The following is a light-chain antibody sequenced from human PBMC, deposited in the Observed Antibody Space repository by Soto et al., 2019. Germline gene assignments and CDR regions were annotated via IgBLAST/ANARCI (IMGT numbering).Light chain of an antibody. CDR2: DVS. J-gene: IGLJ1*01. CDR1: TIDDGTSNY. V-gene: IGLV2-11*01. CDR3: CSYAVTFYV. Sequence: SVLTQPRSVSGSPGQSVTISCTGPTIDDGTSNYVSWYQQHPGKVPKLMIYDVSERPSGVPDRFSGSKSGNTASLTISGLQPEDEADYYCCSYAVTFYVFGTGTKVTVL.